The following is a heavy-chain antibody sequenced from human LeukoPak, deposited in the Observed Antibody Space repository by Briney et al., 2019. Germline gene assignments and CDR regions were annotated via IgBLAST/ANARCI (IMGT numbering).Heavy chain of an antibody. V-gene: IGHV4-59*01. J-gene: IGHJ3*02. D-gene: IGHD4-17*01. CDR1: GGSISNYY. CDR2: ISYSGNT. CDR3: ARGPPYYGDSGVDAFDI. Sequence: PSETLSLTCTVSGGSISNYYWSWVRQPPGKELEWIGYISYSGNTDSNPSLKSRVTISVDTSKNQFSLKLSSVTAADTAVYYCARGPPYYGDSGVDAFDIWGQGTMVTVSS.